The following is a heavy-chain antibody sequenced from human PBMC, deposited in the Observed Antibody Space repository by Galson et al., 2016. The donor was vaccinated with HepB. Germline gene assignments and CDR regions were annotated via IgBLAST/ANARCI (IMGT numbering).Heavy chain of an antibody. CDR2: IHDDGST. J-gene: IGHJ6*02. Sequence: SLRLSCAASGFSVSNNYMSWVRQAPGKGLECVSVIHDDGSTNYADSVMGRFTISRDNSKNTLYLEMNSLRAEDTAVYYCARPSAYCSSSACSGARPLHLYYYYGLNAWGQGTTVTVSS. D-gene: IGHD2-2*01. CDR1: GFSVSNNY. V-gene: IGHV3-53*01. CDR3: ARPSAYCSSSACSGARPLHLYYYYGLNA.